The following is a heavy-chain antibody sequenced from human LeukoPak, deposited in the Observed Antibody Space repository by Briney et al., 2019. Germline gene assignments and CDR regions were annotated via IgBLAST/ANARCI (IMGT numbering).Heavy chain of an antibody. J-gene: IGHJ4*02. V-gene: IGHV3-23*01. CDR2: ISGLAGST. D-gene: IGHD5-18*01. CDR1: GFTFDRFA. CDR3: AKDVQHGYSYAVRGFDY. Sequence: PGRSLRLFCAASGFTFDRFAMSWVRQAPGKGLEWVSAISGLAGSTYYADSVKGRFIISRDNSKNTLYLDMTSLGAEDTAVYYCAKDVQHGYSYAVRGFDYWGQGTLVTVSS.